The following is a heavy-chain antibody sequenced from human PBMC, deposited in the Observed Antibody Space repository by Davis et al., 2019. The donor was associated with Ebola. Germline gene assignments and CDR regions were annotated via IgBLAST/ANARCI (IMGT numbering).Heavy chain of an antibody. Sequence: PSETLSLTCTVSGGSISSGGYYWSWIRQPPGKGLEWIGYIYYSGSTYYNPSLKSRVTISVDTPKNQFTLKLSSVTAADTAVYYCARDRGSSWVPFDYWGQGTLVTVSS. CDR1: GGSISSGGYY. V-gene: IGHV4-31*03. D-gene: IGHD6-13*01. CDR3: ARDRGSSWVPFDY. CDR2: IYYSGST. J-gene: IGHJ4*02.